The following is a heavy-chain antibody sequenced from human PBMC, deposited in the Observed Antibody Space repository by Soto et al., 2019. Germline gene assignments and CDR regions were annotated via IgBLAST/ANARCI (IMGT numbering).Heavy chain of an antibody. CDR1: GGSFSGYY. Sequence: SETLSLTCAVYGGSFSGYYWSWIRQPPGKGLEWIGEINHSGSTNYNPSLKSRVTISVDTSKNQFSLKLSSVTAAGTAVYYCARVGLRDAFDIWGQGTMVTISS. CDR2: INHSGST. V-gene: IGHV4-34*01. CDR3: ARVGLRDAFDI. J-gene: IGHJ3*02. D-gene: IGHD5-12*01.